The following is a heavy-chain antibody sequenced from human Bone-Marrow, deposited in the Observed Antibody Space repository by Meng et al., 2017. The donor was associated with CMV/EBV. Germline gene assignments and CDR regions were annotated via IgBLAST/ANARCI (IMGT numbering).Heavy chain of an antibody. V-gene: IGHV4-59*01. CDR1: GGSISDYY. CDR3: ARAPYYLGFKVYYYGMDV. Sequence: SETLSLTCTVSGGSISDYYWSWIRQPPGKGLEWIGYIFYSGSTNYNPSLKSRVTMSVDTSKNQFSLTLSSVTAADTAVYYCARAPYYLGFKVYYYGMDVWGQGTTVTVSS. D-gene: IGHD3-10*01. J-gene: IGHJ6*02. CDR2: IFYSGST.